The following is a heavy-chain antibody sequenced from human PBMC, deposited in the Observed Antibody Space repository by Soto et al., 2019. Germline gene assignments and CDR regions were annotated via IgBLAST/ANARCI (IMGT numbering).Heavy chain of an antibody. CDR1: GGTFSRHS. V-gene: IGHV1-69*08. CDR2: IMPFFYIA. Sequence: QAQLVQSGAEVKKPGSSVKVSCKASGGTFSRHSITWVRQAPGHGLEWMGRIMPFFYIASYAQKFQGRVTDTADKSTSTAYMEMSSLRSEDTAVYYCAREDRDRVSTLVQAASDGMDVWGQGTTVTVSS. D-gene: IGHD2-2*01. CDR3: AREDRDRVSTLVQAASDGMDV. J-gene: IGHJ6*02.